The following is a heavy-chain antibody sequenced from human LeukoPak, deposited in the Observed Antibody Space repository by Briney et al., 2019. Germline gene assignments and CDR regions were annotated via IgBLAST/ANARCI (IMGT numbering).Heavy chain of an antibody. J-gene: IGHJ6*02. CDR3: ARLPGGYYYYGMDV. D-gene: IGHD3-10*01. Sequence: GGSLRLSCAASGFTFSSHWMSWVRQAPGKGLEWVANIKQDGSEKYYVDSVKGRFTISRDNAKNSLYLQMNSLRAEDTAVYYCARLPGGYYYYGMDVWGQGTTVTVSS. CDR1: GFTFSSHW. CDR2: IKQDGSEK. V-gene: IGHV3-7*01.